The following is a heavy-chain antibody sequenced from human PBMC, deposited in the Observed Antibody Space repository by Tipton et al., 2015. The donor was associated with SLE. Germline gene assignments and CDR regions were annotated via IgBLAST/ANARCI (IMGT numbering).Heavy chain of an antibody. CDR1: GYTFTGYY. V-gene: IGHV1-8*02. Sequence: QLVQSGAEVKKPGASVKVSCKASGYTFTGYYMHWVRQAPGQGLEWMGWMNPNSGNTGYAQKFQGRVTMTRNTSVSTAYMELSSLRSEDTAVYYCARGQWFGVNYFDYWGQGTLVTVSS. CDR2: MNPNSGNT. CDR3: ARGQWFGVNYFDY. D-gene: IGHD3-10*01. J-gene: IGHJ4*02.